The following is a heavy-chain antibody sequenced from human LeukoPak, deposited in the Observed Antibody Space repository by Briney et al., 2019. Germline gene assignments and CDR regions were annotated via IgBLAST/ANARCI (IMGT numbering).Heavy chain of an antibody. Sequence: GGSLRLSCAASGFTFSSYSMNWVRQAPGKGLEWVSSISSSSSYIYYADSVKGRFTISRDNAKNSLYLQMAGLRAEDTGVYYCARSSIVGADIDCWGHGTLVTVSS. CDR2: ISSSSSYI. D-gene: IGHD1-26*01. CDR1: GFTFSSYS. V-gene: IGHV3-21*01. J-gene: IGHJ4*01. CDR3: ARSSIVGADIDC.